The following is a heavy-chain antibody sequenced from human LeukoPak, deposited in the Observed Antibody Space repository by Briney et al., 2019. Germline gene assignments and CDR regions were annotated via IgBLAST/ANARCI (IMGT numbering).Heavy chain of an antibody. CDR2: ISGSGGGT. D-gene: IGHD5-12*01. CDR3: GRDLDVDIVATIAN. Sequence: GGSLRLSCAASGFSFSSFAMSWVRQAPGKGLEWVAIISGSGGGTYYADSVKGRFTISRDNAKNSLYLQMNSLRTEDTAVYYCGRDLDVDIVATIANWGQGTLVTVSS. J-gene: IGHJ4*02. V-gene: IGHV3-23*01. CDR1: GFSFSSFA.